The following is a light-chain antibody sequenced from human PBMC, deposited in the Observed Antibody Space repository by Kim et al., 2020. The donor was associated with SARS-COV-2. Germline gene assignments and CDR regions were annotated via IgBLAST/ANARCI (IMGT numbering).Light chain of an antibody. Sequence: SYELTQPPSVSVAPGKTSRITCEGNNIGTKSVHWYQQKPGQAPVLVIYYDSDRPSGIPERFSGANSGNTATLTISRVEAGDEADYYCQVWDSESDPYVFG. J-gene: IGLJ1*01. CDR1: NIGTKS. V-gene: IGLV3-21*04. CDR2: YDS. CDR3: QVWDSESDPYV.